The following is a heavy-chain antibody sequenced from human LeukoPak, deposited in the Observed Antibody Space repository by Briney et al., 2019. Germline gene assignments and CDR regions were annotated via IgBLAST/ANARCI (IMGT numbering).Heavy chain of an antibody. CDR2: IRSKTDGGTT. CDR1: GLTFSDAW. V-gene: IGHV3-15*01. Sequence: PGGSLRLSCAASGLTFSDAWMTWVRQAPGKWLEWVARIRSKTDGGTTSYAAPVKGRFTISRDDSKNTLYLQMNSLKTEDTAVYYCATERRAGFDYWGQGTLVTVSS. CDR3: ATERRAGFDY. D-gene: IGHD3-10*01. J-gene: IGHJ4*02.